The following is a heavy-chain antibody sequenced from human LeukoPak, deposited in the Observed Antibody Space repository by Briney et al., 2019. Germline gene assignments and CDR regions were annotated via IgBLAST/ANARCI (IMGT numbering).Heavy chain of an antibody. CDR3: AREGGFLITMIPRSDYYYMDV. CDR2: INPNSGGT. Sequence: ASVKVSCKASGYTFTGYYMHWVRQAPGQGLEWMGRINPNSGGTNYAQKFQGRVNMTRETSISTAYMELSRLRSDDTAVYYCAREGGFLITMIPRSDYYYMDVWGKGTTVTVSS. D-gene: IGHD3-22*01. V-gene: IGHV1-2*06. CDR1: GYTFTGYY. J-gene: IGHJ6*03.